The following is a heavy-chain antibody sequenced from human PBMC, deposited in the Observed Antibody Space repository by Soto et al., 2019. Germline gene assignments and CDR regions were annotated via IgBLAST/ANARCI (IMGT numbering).Heavy chain of an antibody. CDR1: GFAFSTYT. CDR2: INGNGGHT. Sequence: EVQLLESGGHLVQPGGSLRLSCAASGFAFSTYTMNWVRQAPGKGLEWVSGINGNGGHTYYADSVRGRFTVSRDDSKDMLFLQMNSLRGEDTAVYYCAKDRQLDGIWTFDHWGQGTLVTVSS. V-gene: IGHV3-23*01. J-gene: IGHJ4*02. D-gene: IGHD3-9*01. CDR3: AKDRQLDGIWTFDH.